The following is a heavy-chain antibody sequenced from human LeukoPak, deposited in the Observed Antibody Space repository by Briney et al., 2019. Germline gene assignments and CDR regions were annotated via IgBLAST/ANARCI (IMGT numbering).Heavy chain of an antibody. Sequence: ASGNVSCKASGYTLTSYGISWVRQAPGQGLERMGWISAYNGNTNYAQKLQGRVTMTTDTSTSTAYMELRSLRSDDTAVYYCASLGQGGYEHSGFEYWGQGTLVTVSS. J-gene: IGHJ4*02. V-gene: IGHV1-18*01. CDR3: ASLGQGGYEHSGFEY. D-gene: IGHD5-12*01. CDR2: ISAYNGNT. CDR1: GYTLTSYG.